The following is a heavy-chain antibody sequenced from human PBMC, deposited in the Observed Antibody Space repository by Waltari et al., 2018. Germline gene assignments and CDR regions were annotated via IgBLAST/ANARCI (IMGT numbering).Heavy chain of an antibody. CDR2: IASGSDYI. J-gene: IGHJ4*02. CDR3: VKGGYIISDY. Sequence: VQLVESGGGLVKPGGSLTLSCEASGFTFHSVSMTWVRQAPGKGLEWLSTIASGSDYIFYAVSVRGRFTISRDNARSTVNLRMNSLRTEDTAVYYCVKGGYIISDYWGQGIQVIVSS. D-gene: IGHD3-22*01. CDR1: GFTFHSVS. V-gene: IGHV3-21*02.